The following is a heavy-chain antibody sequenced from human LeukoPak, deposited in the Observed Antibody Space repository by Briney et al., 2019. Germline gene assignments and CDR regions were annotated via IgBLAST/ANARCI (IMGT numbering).Heavy chain of an antibody. J-gene: IGHJ4*02. V-gene: IGHV4-34*01. CDR3: ARHIVVVSAAIHHFDY. Sequence: KPSETLSLTCAVYGGSFSGYYWSWIRQPPGKGLEWIGEINHSGSTNYNPSLKSRVTISVDTSKNQFSLKLSSVTAADTAVYYCARHIVVVSAAIHHFDYWGQGTLVTVSS. CDR1: GGSFSGYY. CDR2: INHSGST. D-gene: IGHD2-2*02.